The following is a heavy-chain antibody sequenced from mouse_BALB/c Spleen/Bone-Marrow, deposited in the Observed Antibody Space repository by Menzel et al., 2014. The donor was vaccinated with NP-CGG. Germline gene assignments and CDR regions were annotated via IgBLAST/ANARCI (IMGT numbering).Heavy chain of an antibody. CDR3: ASNPYFDY. CDR2: IWAGGST. Sequence: QVHVKQSGPGLVAPSQRLSITCTVSGFSLTSYGVHWVRQPPGKGLEWLGVIWAGGSTNYNSALMSRLSISKDSSKSQVFLKMNSLQTDDTAMYYCASNPYFDYWGQGTTLTVSS. J-gene: IGHJ2*01. CDR1: GFSLTSYG. D-gene: IGHD6-1*01. V-gene: IGHV2-9*02.